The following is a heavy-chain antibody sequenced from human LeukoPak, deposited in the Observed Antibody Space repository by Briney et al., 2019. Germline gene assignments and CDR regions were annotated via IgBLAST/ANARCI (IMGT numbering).Heavy chain of an antibody. CDR1: GYSISSGYY. CDR2: IYHSGST. V-gene: IGHV4-38-2*01. J-gene: IGHJ4*02. CDR3: ARVYGYSYGYGHPGSASPGAFDY. Sequence: PSETLSLTCAVSGYSISSGYYWGWIRQPPGKGLEWIGSIYHSGSTYYNPSLKSRVTISVDTSKNQFSLKLSSVTAADTAVYYCARVYGYSYGYGHPGSASPGAFDYWGQGTLVTVSS. D-gene: IGHD5-18*01.